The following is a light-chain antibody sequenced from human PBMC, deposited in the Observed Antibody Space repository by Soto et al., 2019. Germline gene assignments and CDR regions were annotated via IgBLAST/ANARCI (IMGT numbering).Light chain of an antibody. CDR1: SSDVGRYNL. CDR3: CSYARSSTLV. Sequence: QSVLTQPASVSGSPGQSITISCTGTSSDVGRYNLVSWYQQHPGKAPKLIIYEGSKGPSGVSNRFSGSKSGNTASLTISGLQDEDESDYYCCSYARSSTLVFGGGTKLTVL. CDR2: EGS. J-gene: IGLJ2*01. V-gene: IGLV2-23*01.